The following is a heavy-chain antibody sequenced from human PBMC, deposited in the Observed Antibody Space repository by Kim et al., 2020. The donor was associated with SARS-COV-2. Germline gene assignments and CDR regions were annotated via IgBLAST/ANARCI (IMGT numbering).Heavy chain of an antibody. D-gene: IGHD6-13*01. J-gene: IGHJ4*02. V-gene: IGHV4-39*07. CDR2: SS. CDR3: AREGSSCWYY. Sequence: SSYYNPSLRSRVTLSVDTSKNQFSLRLSSVTAADTAVYYCAREGSSCWYYWGQGALVTVSS.